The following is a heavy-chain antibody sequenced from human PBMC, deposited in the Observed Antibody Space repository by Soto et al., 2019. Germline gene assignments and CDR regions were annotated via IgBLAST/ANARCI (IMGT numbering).Heavy chain of an antibody. J-gene: IGHJ4*02. V-gene: IGHV3-33*01. CDR3: AREVPYGDDPYYFDY. CDR2: IWYDGSNK. CDR1: GFTFSSFG. D-gene: IGHD4-17*01. Sequence: GGSLRLSCEASGFTFSSFGMHWVRQAPGKGLEWVAVIWYDGSNKYYADSVKGRFTVSRDNSKYTLYLQMNSLRAEDTALYYCAREVPYGDDPYYFDYWGQGTLVTVSS.